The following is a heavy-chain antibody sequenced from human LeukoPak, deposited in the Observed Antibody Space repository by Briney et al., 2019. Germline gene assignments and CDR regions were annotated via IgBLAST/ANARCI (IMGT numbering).Heavy chain of an antibody. CDR3: ARSPGATTPIYFDY. CDR2: INWNGGST. J-gene: IGHJ4*02. V-gene: IGHV3-20*04. CDR1: GFTFDDYG. D-gene: IGHD1-26*01. Sequence: GGSLRLSCAASGFTFDDYGMSWVRQAPGKGLEWVSGINWNGGSTGYADSVKGRFTISRDNAKNSLYLQMNGLRAEDTALYYCARSPGATTPIYFDYWGQGTLVTVSS.